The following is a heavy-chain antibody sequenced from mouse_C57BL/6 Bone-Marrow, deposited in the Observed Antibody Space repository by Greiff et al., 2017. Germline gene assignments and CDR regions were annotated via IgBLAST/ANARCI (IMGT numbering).Heavy chain of an antibody. J-gene: IGHJ2*01. Sequence: QVQLQQSGAELARPGASVKLSCKASGYTFTSYGISWVKQRTGQGLEWIGEIYPRSGNTYYNEKFKGKATLTADKSSSTAYMELRSLTSEYAAVYFCSRRGRPYDGFHFDYWGQGTTLTVSS. CDR3: SRRGRPYDGFHFDY. V-gene: IGHV1-81*01. CDR2: IYPRSGNT. CDR1: GYTFTSYG. D-gene: IGHD2-3*01.